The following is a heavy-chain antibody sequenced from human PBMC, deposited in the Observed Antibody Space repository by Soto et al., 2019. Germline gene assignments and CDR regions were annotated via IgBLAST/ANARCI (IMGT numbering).Heavy chain of an antibody. V-gene: IGHV4-39*01. Sequence: QLLESGPGLVKPSETLSLTCTVSGGSISSSSYYWGWIRQPPGKGLEWIGSIYYSGSTYYNPSLKSRVTISVDTSKNQFSLKLSSVTAADTAVYYCARTIAAAGTSPWGQGTLVTVSS. CDR3: ARTIAAAGTSP. D-gene: IGHD6-13*01. CDR1: GGSISSSSYY. CDR2: IYYSGST. J-gene: IGHJ5*02.